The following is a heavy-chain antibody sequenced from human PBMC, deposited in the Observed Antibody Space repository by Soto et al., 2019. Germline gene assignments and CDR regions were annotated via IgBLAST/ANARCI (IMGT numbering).Heavy chain of an antibody. CDR3: AKDVYDSSGYYVDY. V-gene: IGHV3-30*18. J-gene: IGHJ4*02. CDR2: ISYDGSNK. D-gene: IGHD3-22*01. Sequence: GGALRLSCAASGFTFSSYGMHWVRQAPGKGLEWVAVISYDGSNKYYADSVKGRFTISRDNSKNTLYLQMNSLRAEDTAVYYCAKDVYDSSGYYVDYWGQGTLVNVSS. CDR1: GFTFSSYG.